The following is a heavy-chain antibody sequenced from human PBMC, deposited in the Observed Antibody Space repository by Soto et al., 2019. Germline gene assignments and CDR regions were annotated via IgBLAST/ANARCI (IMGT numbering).Heavy chain of an antibody. Sequence: QVQLVQSGAEVKKPGASVKVSCKASGYTFTGYYMHWVRQAPGQGLEWMGWINPNSGGTNYAQKFQGWVTMTRDTSISTAYMELSRLRSDDTAVYYCARSVGLLDYYYYGMDVWGQGTTVTVSS. CDR3: ARSVGLLDYYYYGMDV. J-gene: IGHJ6*02. V-gene: IGHV1-2*04. CDR2: INPNSGGT. D-gene: IGHD4-17*01. CDR1: GYTFTGYY.